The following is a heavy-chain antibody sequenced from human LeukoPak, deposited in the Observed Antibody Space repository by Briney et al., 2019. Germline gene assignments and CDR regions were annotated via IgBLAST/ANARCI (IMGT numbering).Heavy chain of an antibody. CDR1: GYTFTSYG. CDR2: INTYNGNT. Sequence: ASVKVSCKASGYTFTSYGISWVRQAPGQGLRWMGWINTYNGNTIYAQKLQGRVTMTTDTSTSTAYMELRSLRSDDTAVYYCARDLVHHRLLGTAYNWFDPWSQGTLVTVAS. CDR3: ARDLVHHRLLGTAYNWFDP. J-gene: IGHJ5*02. V-gene: IGHV1-18*01. D-gene: IGHD3-16*01.